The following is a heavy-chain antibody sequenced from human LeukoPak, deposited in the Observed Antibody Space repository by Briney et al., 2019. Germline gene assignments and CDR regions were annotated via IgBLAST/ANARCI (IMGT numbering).Heavy chain of an antibody. J-gene: IGHJ5*02. V-gene: IGHV3-23*01. D-gene: IGHD6-19*01. CDR1: GFTFSKYT. CDR3: AKDSRKQWLVDWFDP. CDR2: ISGSGAST. Sequence: GGSLRLSCVASGFTFSKYTMSWVRQAPGKGLEWVSGISGSGASTYSADFVKGRFTISRDTSKNTLYLQLNSLRAEDTAAYYCAKDSRKQWLVDWFDPWGQGTLVTVSS.